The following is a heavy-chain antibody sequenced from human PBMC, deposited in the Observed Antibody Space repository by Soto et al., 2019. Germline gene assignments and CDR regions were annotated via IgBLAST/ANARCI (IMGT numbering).Heavy chain of an antibody. CDR1: GFTFSSYW. V-gene: IGHV3-7*05. J-gene: IGHJ5*02. CDR2: IKQDGSEK. D-gene: IGHD3-22*01. CDR3: ARDLDYYDSSGYYNWFDP. Sequence: EVQLVESGGGLVQPGGSLRLSCAASGFTFSSYWMSWVRQAPGKGLEWVANIKQDGSEKYYVDSVKGRFTISRDNAKNSLYLQMNSLSAEDTAVYYCARDLDYYDSSGYYNWFDPWGQGTLVTVSS.